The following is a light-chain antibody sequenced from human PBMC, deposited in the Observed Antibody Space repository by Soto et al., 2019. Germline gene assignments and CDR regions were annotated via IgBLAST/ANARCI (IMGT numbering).Light chain of an antibody. CDR3: QQYGSSPRI. V-gene: IGKV3-20*01. CDR1: QSVSSSS. Sequence: EIVLTQSPGTLSLSPGERATLSCRASQSVSSSSLAWYQQKPGQAPRLLIYDASSRATGIPDRFSGSGSGTDVTLTISSLEPEDFAVYFCQQYGSSPRIFGGGTRVEIK. CDR2: DAS. J-gene: IGKJ4*01.